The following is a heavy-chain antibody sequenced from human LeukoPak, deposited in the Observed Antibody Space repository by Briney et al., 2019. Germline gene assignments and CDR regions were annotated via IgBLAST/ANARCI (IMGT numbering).Heavy chain of an antibody. J-gene: IGHJ4*02. CDR1: GFTFSSCA. CDR3: AKSPKTGFLFDY. Sequence: PGGSLRLSCAASGFTFSSCAMSWVRQAPGKGLEWVSAISGSGGSTYYADSVKGRFTVSKDNAKKSLYLQMNSLRAEDTAVYYCAKSPKTGFLFDYWGKGTLVTVSS. D-gene: IGHD1-1*01. V-gene: IGHV3-23*01. CDR2: ISGSGGST.